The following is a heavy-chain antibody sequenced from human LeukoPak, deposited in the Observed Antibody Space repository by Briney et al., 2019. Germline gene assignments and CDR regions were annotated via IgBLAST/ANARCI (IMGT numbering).Heavy chain of an antibody. D-gene: IGHD3-22*01. V-gene: IGHV1-46*01. CDR2: INPGGGST. CDR1: GYTFTSYY. CDR3: ARDHYDSSGYYYPTPFDP. Sequence: ASVKVSCKASGYTFTSYYMHWVRQAPGQGLEWMGIINPGGGSTSYAQKFQGRVTMTRDMSTSTVYMELSSLRSEDTAVYYCARDHYDSSGYYYPTPFDPWGQGTLVTVSS. J-gene: IGHJ5*02.